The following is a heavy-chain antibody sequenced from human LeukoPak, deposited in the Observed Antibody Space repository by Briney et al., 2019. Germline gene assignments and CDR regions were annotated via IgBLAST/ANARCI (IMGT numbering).Heavy chain of an antibody. J-gene: IGHJ4*02. D-gene: IGHD6-19*01. CDR3: AVGYSSGWTFDY. CDR2: ISSSGSTI. V-gene: IGHV3-48*03. CDR1: GFTFSSYE. Sequence: GGSLRLSGAASGFTFSSYEMNWVRQAPGKGLEWLSYISSSGSTIYYADSVKGRFTISRDNAKNSLYLQMNSLRAEDTAVYYCAVGYSSGWTFDYWGQGTLVTVSS.